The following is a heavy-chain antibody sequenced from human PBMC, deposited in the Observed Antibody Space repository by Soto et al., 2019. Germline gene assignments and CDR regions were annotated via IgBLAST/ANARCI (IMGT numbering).Heavy chain of an antibody. Sequence: PSETLSLTCTVSGGSISSGGYYWSWIRQHPGKGLEWIGYIYYSGSFYYNPSLRSRVTISVDTSKDQFSLKLSSVTAADTAVYYCARGGVVSASIEVNWFDPWGQGTLVTVSS. J-gene: IGHJ5*02. CDR2: IYYSGSF. CDR3: ARGGVVSASIEVNWFDP. V-gene: IGHV4-31*03. D-gene: IGHD2-2*02. CDR1: GGSISSGGYY.